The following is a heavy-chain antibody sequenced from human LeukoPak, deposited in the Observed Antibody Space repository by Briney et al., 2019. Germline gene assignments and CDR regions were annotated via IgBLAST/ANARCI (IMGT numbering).Heavy chain of an antibody. CDR2: ISGSGGST. CDR3: ARDRVVVPAAVAGLGY. CDR1: GFRFISYA. Sequence: GGSLRLSCGASGFRFISYAMSWVRQAPGKGLEWVSSISGSGGSTYYTDSVKGRFAISIDDAKNSLYLQMNSLRAEDTAVYYCARDRVVVPAAVAGLGYWGQGTLVTVSS. D-gene: IGHD2-2*01. J-gene: IGHJ4*02. V-gene: IGHV3-23*01.